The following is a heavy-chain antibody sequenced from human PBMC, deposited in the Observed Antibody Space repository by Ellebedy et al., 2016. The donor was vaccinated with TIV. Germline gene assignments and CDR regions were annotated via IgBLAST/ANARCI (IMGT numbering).Heavy chain of an antibody. J-gene: IGHJ3*02. V-gene: IGHV3-23*01. CDR2: ISHSGGSGTDATT. CDR1: GFTFSTYP. D-gene: IGHD4-17*01. Sequence: GESLKISCAASGFTFSTYPMGWVRQAPGKGLEWVSGISHSGGSGTDATTHYPDSVRGRFTISRDNSKNTLSLQMNSLRAEDTAVYYCAREPLMTKVTSDAFDMWGQGTMVTVSS. CDR3: AREPLMTKVTSDAFDM.